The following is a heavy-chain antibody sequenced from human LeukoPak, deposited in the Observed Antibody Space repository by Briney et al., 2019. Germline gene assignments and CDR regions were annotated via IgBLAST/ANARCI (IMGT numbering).Heavy chain of an antibody. D-gene: IGHD3-3*01. CDR1: GGSISSYSYY. CDR2: IYYSGST. J-gene: IGHJ3*02. V-gene: IGHV4-39*01. CDR3: ARRITIFGVVILPDAFDI. Sequence: SETLSLTCTVSGGSISSYSYYWGWIRQPPGKGLEWIGNIYYSGSTYYNPSLQSRVTISVDTSKNQFSLKLSSVTASDTAVYYCARRITIFGVVILPDAFDIWGQGTMVTVSS.